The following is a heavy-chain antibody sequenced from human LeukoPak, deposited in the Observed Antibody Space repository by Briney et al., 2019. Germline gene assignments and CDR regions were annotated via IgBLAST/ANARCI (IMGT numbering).Heavy chain of an antibody. D-gene: IGHD3-22*01. Sequence: GESLKISWKGSGYSFTSYWIGWVRQMPGKGLEWMGIIYPGDSDTRYSPSFQGQVTISADKSISTAYLQWSSLKASDTAMYYCARHGEYYYDSSGYYDYWGQGTLVTVSS. CDR1: GYSFTSYW. CDR2: IYPGDSDT. CDR3: ARHGEYYYDSSGYYDY. V-gene: IGHV5-51*01. J-gene: IGHJ4*02.